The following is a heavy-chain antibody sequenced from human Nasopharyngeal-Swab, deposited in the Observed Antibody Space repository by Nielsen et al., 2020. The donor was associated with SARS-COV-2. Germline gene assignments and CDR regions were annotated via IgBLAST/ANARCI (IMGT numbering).Heavy chain of an antibody. J-gene: IGHJ6*02. V-gene: IGHV3-11*05. CDR2: IGTSSSNT. D-gene: IGHD5-12*01. Sequence: GESLKISCAASGFTFSDYYMSWIRQAPGKGLEWVSYIGTSSSNTNYADSVKGRFTISRDNSKNTLYLQMNSLRAKDTAVYYCAKAGMSGYALEMDVWGQGTTVTVSS. CDR3: AKAGMSGYALEMDV. CDR1: GFTFSDYY.